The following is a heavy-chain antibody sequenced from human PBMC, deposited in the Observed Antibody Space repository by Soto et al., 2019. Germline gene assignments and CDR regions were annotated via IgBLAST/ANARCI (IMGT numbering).Heavy chain of an antibody. CDR1: GGTFSSYA. V-gene: IGHV1-69*01. J-gene: IGHJ4*02. Sequence: QVQLVQSGAEVKKPGSSVKVSCKASGGTFSSYAISWVRQAPGQGLEWMGGIMPIFGTANYAQKFQGRGTITADESTSTGYMELSSLRSEDTAVYYCASDGYSSSSYYFDYWGQGTLVTVSS. CDR3: ASDGYSSSSYYFDY. CDR2: IMPIFGTA. D-gene: IGHD6-6*01.